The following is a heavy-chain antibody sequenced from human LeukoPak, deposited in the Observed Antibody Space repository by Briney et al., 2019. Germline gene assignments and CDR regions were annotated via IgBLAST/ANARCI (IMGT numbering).Heavy chain of an antibody. CDR1: GFTFDDYT. D-gene: IGHD3-22*01. V-gene: IGHV3-43*01. CDR2: ISWDGGST. J-gene: IGHJ4*02. Sequence: GGSLRLSCAASGFTFDDYTMHWVRQAPGKGLEWVSLISWDGGSTYYADSVKGRFTISRDNSKNSLYLQMNSLRTEDTALYYCAKDRSRGYDSSGKFDYWGQGTLVTVSS. CDR3: AKDRSRGYDSSGKFDY.